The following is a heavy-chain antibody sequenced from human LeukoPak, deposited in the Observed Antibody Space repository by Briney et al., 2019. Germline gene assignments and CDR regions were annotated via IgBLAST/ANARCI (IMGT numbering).Heavy chain of an antibody. CDR3: ARTRYYYNSRSYGAPYYFDY. Sequence: PSETLSLTCAVSGGSISSNSYYWGWIRQPPGTGLEWIGSIYYSVSTYYNPSLKSRVTISVDTSKNQFSLKLSSVTAADTAVYYCARTRYYYNSRSYGAPYYFDYWGQGTLVTVSS. V-gene: IGHV4-39*01. CDR2: IYYSVST. CDR1: GGSISSNSYY. J-gene: IGHJ4*02. D-gene: IGHD3-10*01.